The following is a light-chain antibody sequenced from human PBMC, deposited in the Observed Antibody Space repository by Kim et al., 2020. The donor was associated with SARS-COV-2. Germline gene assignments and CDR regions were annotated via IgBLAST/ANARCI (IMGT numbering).Light chain of an antibody. J-gene: IGKJ2*01. CDR2: AAS. CDR3: RQSYSPPYT. CDR1: HSITSS. Sequence: DIQMTQSPSSLSASVGDRVTITCRASHSITSSLNWYQQKPGKAPKLLIDAASSLQSGVPSGFSGSRSVTDFILTSSSLQPKDFATYCCRQSYSPPYTCVQGNKLEI. V-gene: IGKV1-39*01.